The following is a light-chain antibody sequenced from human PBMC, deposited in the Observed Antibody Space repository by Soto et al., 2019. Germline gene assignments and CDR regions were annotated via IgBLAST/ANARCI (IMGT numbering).Light chain of an antibody. CDR1: QTISNY. J-gene: IGKJ5*01. V-gene: IGKV1-39*01. Sequence: DIQMTQSPSSLSASVGDRVTITCRASQTISNYLNWYQQKPGKAPNPLIYAASGLQSGVPSRFSGSGSGTDFTLTISSLQPEDFATYYCQQSFSTPSTFGQGTRLEIK. CDR3: QQSFSTPST. CDR2: AAS.